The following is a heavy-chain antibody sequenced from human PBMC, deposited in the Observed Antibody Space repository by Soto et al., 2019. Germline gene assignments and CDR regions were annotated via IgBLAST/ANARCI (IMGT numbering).Heavy chain of an antibody. V-gene: IGHV1-69*01. J-gene: IGHJ4*02. Sequence: QVQLVQSGAVVKKPGSSVKVSCKASGGAFNNYIFDWVRQAPGQGLEWMGGIIPMFGTPKYAQTFQDRITISADVSTGTAYMELTSLRFDDTAIYYCARGRDQPPVGLYFDSWGEGTRVTVSS. CDR1: GGAFNNYI. D-gene: IGHD1-26*01. CDR3: ARGRDQPPVGLYFDS. CDR2: IIPMFGTP.